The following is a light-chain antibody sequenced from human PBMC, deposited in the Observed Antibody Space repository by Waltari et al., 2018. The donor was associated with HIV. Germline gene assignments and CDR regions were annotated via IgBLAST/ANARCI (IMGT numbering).Light chain of an antibody. V-gene: IGLV1-47*01. CDR3: AAWDDSLSGWV. Sequence: QSVLTQPPSASGTPGQRVTISCSGSSYNIGSTYIYWYQQLPGTAPKLLIYRNNQRPSGVPDRFSGSKSGTSASLAISGLRSEDEADYSCAAWDDSLSGWVFGGGTKLTVL. CDR2: RNN. CDR1: SYNIGSTY. J-gene: IGLJ3*02.